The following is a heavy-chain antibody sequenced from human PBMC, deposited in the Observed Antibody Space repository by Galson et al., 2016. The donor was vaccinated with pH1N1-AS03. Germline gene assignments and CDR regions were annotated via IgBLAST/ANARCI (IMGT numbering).Heavy chain of an antibody. CDR2: VNPDTGDT. D-gene: IGHD5-24*01. CDR1: GYRFLSYN. CDR3: ARDPNYNYDYHVYY. J-gene: IGHJ4*02. V-gene: IGHV1-2*02. Sequence: SVKVSCKASGYRFLSYNVRWLRQARGQGLEWIGWVNPDTGDTNYAQNFQGRVTLTRDTSINTAYMELRRLKSDDTAIYYCARDPNYNYDYHVYYWAQGTLITVSS.